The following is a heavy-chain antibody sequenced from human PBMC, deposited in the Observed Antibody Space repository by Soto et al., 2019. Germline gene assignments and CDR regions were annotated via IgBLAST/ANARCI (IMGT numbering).Heavy chain of an antibody. D-gene: IGHD4-17*01. J-gene: IGHJ4*02. Sequence: QITLKESGPTLVKPPQTLTLTCTFSVFSLSTSGVGMGWIRQPPGKALEWLALIYWDDDKRYSPSLKSRVTITNDTSKNQVVLTMTNMDPVDTATYYCALRDYAGDNGDGFGYFDYWGQGTLVTVSS. V-gene: IGHV2-5*02. CDR1: VFSLSTSGVG. CDR3: ALRDYAGDNGDGFGYFDY. CDR2: IYWDDDK.